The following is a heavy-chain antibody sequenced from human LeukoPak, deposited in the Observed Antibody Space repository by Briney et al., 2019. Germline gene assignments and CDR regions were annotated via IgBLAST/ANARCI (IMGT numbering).Heavy chain of an antibody. V-gene: IGHV3-23*01. CDR1: GFTFSSYS. CDR3: AKTGYSYGTGAFDI. Sequence: GGSLRLSCAASGFTFSSYSMNWVRQAPGKGLEWVSAISGSGGSTYYADSVKGRFTISRDNSKNTLYLQMNSLRAEDTAVYYCAKTGYSYGTGAFDIWGQGTMVTVSS. CDR2: ISGSGGST. J-gene: IGHJ3*02. D-gene: IGHD5-18*01.